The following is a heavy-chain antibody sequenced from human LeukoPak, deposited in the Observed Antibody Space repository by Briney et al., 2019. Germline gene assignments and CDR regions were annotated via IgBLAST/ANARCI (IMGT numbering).Heavy chain of an antibody. J-gene: IGHJ4*02. D-gene: IGHD5-18*01. CDR3: AKDGRFSYVNYFDY. CDR1: GFTFSIYA. CDR2: ISGSGAST. Sequence: PGGSLRLSCAASGFTFSIYAMSWVRQAPGKGLEWVSAISGSGASTYYADSVKGRFTISRDNSKNTLYLQMNSLRAEYTAAYYCAKDGRFSYVNYFDYWGQGTLVTVSS. V-gene: IGHV3-23*01.